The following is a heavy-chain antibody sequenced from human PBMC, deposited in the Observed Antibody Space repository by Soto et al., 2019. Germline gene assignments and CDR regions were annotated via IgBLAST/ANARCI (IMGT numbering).Heavy chain of an antibody. CDR1: GFPFISYG. D-gene: IGHD6-19*01. CDR3: ASVPGSPGYHGLDV. Sequence: PGGSLRLSCAASGFPFISYGMHWVRQAPGKGLDWVAVIWYDGSNKDYADSVEGRFTISRDNAKNSLSLQMNSLRVEDTAVYFCASVPGSPGYHGLDVWGQGTTVTVSS. V-gene: IGHV3-33*03. J-gene: IGHJ6*02. CDR2: IWYDGSNK.